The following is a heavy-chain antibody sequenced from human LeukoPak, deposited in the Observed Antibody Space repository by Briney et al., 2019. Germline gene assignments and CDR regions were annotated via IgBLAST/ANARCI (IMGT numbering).Heavy chain of an antibody. CDR3: ARWVGYSNWFDP. Sequence: ASVKVSCKASGYIFTGYYMFWVRQAPGQGLEWMGWINPNGGGTNYAQKFQGRVTMTRGTSISTVYMELTRLTSDDTAVYYCARWVGYSNWFDPWGQGTLVTVSS. CDR1: GYIFTGYY. V-gene: IGHV1-2*02. D-gene: IGHD2-15*01. J-gene: IGHJ5*02. CDR2: INPNGGGT.